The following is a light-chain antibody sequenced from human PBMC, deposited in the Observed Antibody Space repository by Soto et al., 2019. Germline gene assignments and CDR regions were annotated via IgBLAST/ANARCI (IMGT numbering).Light chain of an antibody. CDR2: DAS. CDR1: QSISSW. V-gene: IGKV1-5*01. CDR3: QQYNSYSST. Sequence: DIQMTQSPSTLSASLGDRVTITCLASQSISSWLAWYQQKPGKAPKLLIYDASSLESGVPSRFSGSGSGTEFTLTISSLQPDDFATYYCQQYNSYSSTFGQGTKVDI. J-gene: IGKJ1*01.